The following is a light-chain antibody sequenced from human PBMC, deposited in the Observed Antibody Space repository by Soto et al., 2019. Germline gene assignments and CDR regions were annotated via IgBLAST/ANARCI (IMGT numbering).Light chain of an antibody. CDR2: GAS. Sequence: EVVMTQSPATLSVSPGERATLSCRASQSISSNLAWYQQKAGQAPRLLMYGASTRATGVPARFSGSGSGTEFTLTISSLQSEDFAIYCCQQYNHWPSYTFGQGTKLEIK. CDR1: QSISSN. V-gene: IGKV3-15*01. CDR3: QQYNHWPSYT. J-gene: IGKJ2*01.